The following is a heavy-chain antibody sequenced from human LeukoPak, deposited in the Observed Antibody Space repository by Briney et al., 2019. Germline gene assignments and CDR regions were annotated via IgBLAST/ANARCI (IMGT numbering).Heavy chain of an antibody. CDR2: INSDGRIT. J-gene: IGHJ4*02. CDR1: GFTFSDYW. Sequence: GGSLRLSCAASGFTFSDYWMHWVRQAPGKGLVGVSRINSDGRITNYADSVKGRFTISRDNAKNTLYLQMNSLRAEDTAVYYCARRAGAYSHPYDYWGQGTLVTVPS. CDR3: ARRAGAYSHPYDY. V-gene: IGHV3-74*01. D-gene: IGHD4/OR15-4a*01.